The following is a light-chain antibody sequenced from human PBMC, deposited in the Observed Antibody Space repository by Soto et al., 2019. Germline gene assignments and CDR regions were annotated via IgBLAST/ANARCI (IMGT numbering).Light chain of an antibody. CDR1: QSVSSSY. CDR3: QQYGSSLFT. CDR2: GAS. V-gene: IGKV3-20*01. Sequence: EIVLTQSPGTLYLSPGERATLSCRASQSVSSSYLAWYQQKPGQAPRLLIYGASSRATGIPDRFSGSGSGKDFTLTISRLAPEDCAVYYFQQYGSSLFTFGPGTKVDIK. J-gene: IGKJ3*01.